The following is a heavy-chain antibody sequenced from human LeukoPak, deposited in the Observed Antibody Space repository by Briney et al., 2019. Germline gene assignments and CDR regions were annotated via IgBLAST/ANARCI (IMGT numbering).Heavy chain of an antibody. V-gene: IGHV3-7*01. CDR2: IKLDGSEK. Sequence: GGSLRLSCAASGFNFSSYWMTWVRQAPGKGLEWVADIKLDGSEKYYVDSVKGRFAISRDSAKNSLYLQMNSLRAEDTAVYYCARINSKSYYFDCWGQGTLVTVSS. D-gene: IGHD2/OR15-2a*01. CDR1: GFNFSSYW. CDR3: ARINSKSYYFDC. J-gene: IGHJ4*02.